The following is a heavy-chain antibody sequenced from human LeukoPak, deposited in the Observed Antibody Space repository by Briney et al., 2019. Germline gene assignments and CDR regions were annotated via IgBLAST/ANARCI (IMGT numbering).Heavy chain of an antibody. CDR3: ARTLAGTIRDY. D-gene: IGHD6-19*01. J-gene: IGHJ4*02. CDR2: LYSGGST. CDR1: GFTVSFNY. V-gene: IGHV3-53*01. Sequence: PGGSLRLSCAASGFTVSFNYMSWVRQAPGKGLEWVAILYSGGSTDYTDSMKGRFTISRDNSKNTLYLQMNSLRVEDTAVYYCARTLAGTIRDYWGQGTLVTVSS.